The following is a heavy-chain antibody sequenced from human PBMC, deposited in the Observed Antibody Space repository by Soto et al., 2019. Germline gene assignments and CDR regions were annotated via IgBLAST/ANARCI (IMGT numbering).Heavy chain of an antibody. V-gene: IGHV4-59*01. D-gene: IGHD3-10*01. CDR1: GGSISSYY. CDR3: ARAVRGVMGYYYYYMDV. J-gene: IGHJ6*03. Sequence: SETLSLTCTVSGGSISSYYWSWIRQPPGKGLEWIGCIYYSGSTNYNPSLKSRVTISVDTSKNQFSLKLSSVTAADTAVYYCARAVRGVMGYYYYYMDVWGKGTTVTVSS. CDR2: IYYSGST.